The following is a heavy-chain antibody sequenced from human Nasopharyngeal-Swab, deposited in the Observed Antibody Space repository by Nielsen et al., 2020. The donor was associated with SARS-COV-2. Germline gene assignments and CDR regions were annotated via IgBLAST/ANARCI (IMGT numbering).Heavy chain of an antibody. CDR2: ISGDGGTI. J-gene: IGHJ2*01. Sequence: GESLKISCVVSGFTFDDHVMNWVRQVPGKGLQWVSLISGDGGTIYYEGSVEGRFTISRDNRQNSLFLQMTSLRTEDTAFYFCARSRGKYGPLSRYFDLWGRGTLVTVSS. CDR1: GFTFDDHV. D-gene: IGHD3-10*01. CDR3: ARSRGKYGPLSRYFDL. V-gene: IGHV3-43*02.